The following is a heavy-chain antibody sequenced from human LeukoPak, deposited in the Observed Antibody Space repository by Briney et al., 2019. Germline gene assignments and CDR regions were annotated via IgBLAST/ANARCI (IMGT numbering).Heavy chain of an antibody. D-gene: IGHD3-10*01. J-gene: IGHJ4*02. V-gene: IGHV3-23*01. CDR3: AKALGNIVRYPFDY. Sequence: GGSLRLSCAASGFTFSRYAMSWVREARGRGWEGVSAISGSGGSTYYADSVKGRFTISRDNTKNTLYLQMNSLRAEDTAVYYCAKALGNIVRYPFDYWGQGTLVTVSS. CDR1: GFTFSRYA. CDR2: ISGSGGST.